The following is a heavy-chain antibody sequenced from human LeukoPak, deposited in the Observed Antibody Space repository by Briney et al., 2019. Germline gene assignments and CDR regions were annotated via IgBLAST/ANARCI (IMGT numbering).Heavy chain of an antibody. V-gene: IGHV4-4*07. Sequence: SETLSLTCNVSGGSISSYYWSWIRQPAGKGLEWIGRIYTSGSTNYNPSLKSRVTMSVDTSKNQFSLKLSSVTAADTAVYYCAREVKDGYNYFFDYWGQGTLVTVSS. D-gene: IGHD5-24*01. CDR3: AREVKDGYNYFFDY. J-gene: IGHJ4*02. CDR2: IYTSGST. CDR1: GGSISSYY.